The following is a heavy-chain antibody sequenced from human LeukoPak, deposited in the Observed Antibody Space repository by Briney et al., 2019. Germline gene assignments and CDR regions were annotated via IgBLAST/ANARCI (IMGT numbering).Heavy chain of an antibody. Sequence: GGSLRLSCAASGFTFSSYWMSWVRQAPGKGLEWVANIKHDGSEKYYVDSVKGRFTISRDNAKNSLYLQMNSLRAEDTAVYYCAREDVLLWFGELSKKSDYWGQGTLVTVSS. D-gene: IGHD3-10*01. V-gene: IGHV3-7*01. CDR2: IKHDGSEK. CDR1: GFTFSSYW. CDR3: AREDVLLWFGELSKKSDY. J-gene: IGHJ4*02.